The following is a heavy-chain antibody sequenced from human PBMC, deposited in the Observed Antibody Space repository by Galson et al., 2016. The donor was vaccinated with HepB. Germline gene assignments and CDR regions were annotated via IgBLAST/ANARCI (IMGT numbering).Heavy chain of an antibody. CDR1: GFPFDNYA. J-gene: IGHJ3*01. CDR3: AKNAHVVTTGGDAFDV. Sequence: SLRLSCATAGFPFDNYAMHWVRQAPGRGLEWVSGIRWNGSKIGYADSVKGRFTISRDNAKNSLYLEMDSLRPEDTALYYCAKNAHVVTTGGDAFDVWGRGTMVTVSS. D-gene: IGHD1-1*01. CDR2: IRWNGSKI. V-gene: IGHV3-9*01.